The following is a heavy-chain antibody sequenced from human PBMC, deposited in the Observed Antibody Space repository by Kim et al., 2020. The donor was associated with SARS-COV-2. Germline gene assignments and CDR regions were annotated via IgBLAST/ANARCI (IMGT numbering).Heavy chain of an antibody. J-gene: IGHJ3*02. CDR1: GFTFTSSA. V-gene: IGHV1-58*01. D-gene: IGHD3-3*01. CDR2: IVVGSGNT. CDR3: ATVSSYDFWSGYDAFDI. Sequence: SVKVSCKASGFTFTSSAVQWVRQARGQRLEWIGWIVVGSGNTNYAQKFQERVTITRDMSTSTAYMELSSLRSEDTAVYYCATVSSYDFWSGYDAFDIWGQGTMVTVSS.